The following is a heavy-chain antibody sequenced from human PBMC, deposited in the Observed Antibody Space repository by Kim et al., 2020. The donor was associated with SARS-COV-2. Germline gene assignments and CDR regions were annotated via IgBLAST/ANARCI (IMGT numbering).Heavy chain of an antibody. CDR1: GGSISSSSYY. Sequence: SETLSLTCTVSGGSISSSSYYWGWIRQPPGKGLEWIGSIYYSGSTYYNPSLKSRVTISVDTSKNQFSLKLSSVTAADTAVYYCARQGVLRYFDWSSDYYGMDVWGQGTTVTVSS. J-gene: IGHJ6*02. V-gene: IGHV4-39*01. CDR2: IYYSGST. D-gene: IGHD3-9*01. CDR3: ARQGVLRYFDWSSDYYGMDV.